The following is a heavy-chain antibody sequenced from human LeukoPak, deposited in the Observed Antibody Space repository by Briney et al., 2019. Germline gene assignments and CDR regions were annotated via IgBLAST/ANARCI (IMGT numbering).Heavy chain of an antibody. Sequence: GGSLRLSCAVSGFSVSGYWMTWVRQAPGKGLEWVANIKQDGSEKNYVDSVKGRFTISRDNAENSLFLQMNSLRDEDTAVYYCAREWQGGIAAAGTRIEGDYWGQGTLVAVSS. CDR3: AREWQGGIAAAGTRIEGDY. J-gene: IGHJ4*02. D-gene: IGHD6-13*01. V-gene: IGHV3-7*01. CDR2: IKQDGSEK. CDR1: GFSVSGYW.